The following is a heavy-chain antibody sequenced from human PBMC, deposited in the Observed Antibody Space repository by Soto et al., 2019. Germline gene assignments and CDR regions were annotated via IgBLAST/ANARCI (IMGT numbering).Heavy chain of an antibody. D-gene: IGHD3-10*01. J-gene: IGHJ4*02. CDR1: GGSISSNNW. V-gene: IGHV4-4*02. Sequence: VHLQESGPGLVMPSGTLSLTCAVSGGSISSNNWWIWVRQPPGKGLEWIGEIYHSGSTGYNPSFKSRGTISVDKSKNQFSLKLSFVTAADTAVYYCAGRRDGSGSLDYWGQGTLLTVSS. CDR2: IYHSGST. CDR3: AGRRDGSGSLDY.